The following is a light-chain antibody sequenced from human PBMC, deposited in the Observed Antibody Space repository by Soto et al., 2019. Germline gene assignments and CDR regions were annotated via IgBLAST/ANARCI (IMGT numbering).Light chain of an antibody. CDR2: EVS. CDR1: SSDAGGYNY. V-gene: IGLV2-14*01. J-gene: IGLJ3*02. CDR3: SSYTSSSTWV. Sequence: QSVLTQPASVSGSPGQSITISCTGGSSDAGGYNYVSWYQQYPGKAPKVIIYEVSYRPSGVSIRFSGSKSGNTASLTISGLQAEDEADYYCSSYTSSSTWVFGGGTKLTVL.